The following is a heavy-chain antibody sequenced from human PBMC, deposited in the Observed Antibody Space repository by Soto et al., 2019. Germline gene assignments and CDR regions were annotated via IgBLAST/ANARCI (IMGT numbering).Heavy chain of an antibody. J-gene: IGHJ4*02. V-gene: IGHV3-7*04. CDR3: ARGACTTWGSYPLDC. D-gene: IGHD3-16*02. CDR2: IKQDGSEY. CDR1: GFTFSTYW. Sequence: EVRLVESGGGLVQPGGSLRLSCAASGFTFSTYWMTWVRQAPGYALVWVANIKQDGSEYSYVGSVKGRFTSSRDNAKKSLYLQMNRRRAEDTAVYYRARGACTTWGSYPLDCWGQGTLVTVSS.